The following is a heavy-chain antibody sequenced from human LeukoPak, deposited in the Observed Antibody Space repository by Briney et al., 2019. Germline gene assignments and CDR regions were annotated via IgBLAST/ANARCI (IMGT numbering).Heavy chain of an antibody. J-gene: IGHJ4*02. CDR1: GFTFSTFA. CDR3: AKSRDSSWSFYFDY. Sequence: GGSLRLSCAASGFTFSTFAMSCVRQAPGKGLEWVYADSVKGRFTISRDNSKNTLYLQMNSLRDDDTAVYYCAKSRDSSWSFYFDYWGQGSLVTVSS. D-gene: IGHD6-13*01. V-gene: IGHV3-23*01.